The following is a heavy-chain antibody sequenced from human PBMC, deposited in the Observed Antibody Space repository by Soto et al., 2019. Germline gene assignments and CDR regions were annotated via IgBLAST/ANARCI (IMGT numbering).Heavy chain of an antibody. CDR3: ARDETGPDA. J-gene: IGHJ6*02. CDR1: GFTFSNSC. Sequence: EALSLSCAGSGFTFSNSCMHWVRHTPGKGLVWVSRINNDGSNAAYADSVKGRFTISRDNAKNTLYMYMNFLRVEDTAGYYCARDETGPDAWGQGKAVTVSS. CDR2: INNDGSNA. V-gene: IGHV3-74*01.